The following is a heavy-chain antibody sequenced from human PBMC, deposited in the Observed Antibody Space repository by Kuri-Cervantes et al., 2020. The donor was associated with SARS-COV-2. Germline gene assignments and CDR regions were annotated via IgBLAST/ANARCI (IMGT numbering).Heavy chain of an antibody. CDR3: ARGGLTGMSDWSL. V-gene: IGHV3-9*01. J-gene: IGHJ4*02. CDR2: ISWNSGSI. D-gene: IGHD1-20*01. Sequence: SLKISCAASGFTFDDYAMHWVRQAPGKGLEWVSGISWNSGSIGYADSVKGRFTISRDNTKNTVYLQMNSLTAEDTAVYYCARGGLTGMSDWSLWGQGTLVTVSS. CDR1: GFTFDDYA.